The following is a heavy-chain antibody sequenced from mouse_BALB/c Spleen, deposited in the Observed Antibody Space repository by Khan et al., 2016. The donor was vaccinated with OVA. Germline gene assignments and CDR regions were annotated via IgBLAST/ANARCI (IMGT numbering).Heavy chain of an antibody. CDR3: ARRNYFGYTFAY. D-gene: IGHD1-2*01. Sequence: QVQLQQSGAELARPGASVKLSCKASGYTFTDYYINWVKQRTGQGLEWIGEISPGSGDTYYNEKFKGKATLTADKSSSTASMQLSSLTSEASAAYCCARRNYFGYTFAYWGQGTLVTVSA. CDR2: ISPGSGDT. V-gene: IGHV1-77*01. J-gene: IGHJ3*01. CDR1: GYTFTDYY.